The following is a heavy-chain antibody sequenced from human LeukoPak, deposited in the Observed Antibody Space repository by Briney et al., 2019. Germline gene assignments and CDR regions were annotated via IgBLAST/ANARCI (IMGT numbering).Heavy chain of an antibody. Sequence: GRSLRLSCAASGFTFSSYGMHWVRQAPGKGLEWVAVISYDGSNKYYADSVKGRFTISRDNSKNTLYLQMNSLRAEDTAVYYCAKESSIAAAGTWYFDYWGQGTLVTVSS. J-gene: IGHJ4*02. CDR3: AKESSIAAAGTWYFDY. CDR2: ISYDGSNK. CDR1: GFTFSSYG. D-gene: IGHD6-13*01. V-gene: IGHV3-30*18.